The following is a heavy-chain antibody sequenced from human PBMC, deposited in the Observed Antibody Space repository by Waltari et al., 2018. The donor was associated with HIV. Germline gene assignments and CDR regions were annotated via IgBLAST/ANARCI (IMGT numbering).Heavy chain of an antibody. V-gene: IGHV3-21*01. CDR1: GFTFSSYS. J-gene: IGHJ4*02. CDR2: ISSSSSYI. Sequence: EVQLVESGGGLVKPGGSLRLSCAASGFTFSSYSMNWVRQAPGKGLEWGSSISSSSSYIYYADAVKGRFTISRDNAKNALYLQMNSLRAEDTAVYYCARVRGHAGPFDYWGQGTLVTVSS. D-gene: IGHD3-10*01. CDR3: ARVRGHAGPFDY.